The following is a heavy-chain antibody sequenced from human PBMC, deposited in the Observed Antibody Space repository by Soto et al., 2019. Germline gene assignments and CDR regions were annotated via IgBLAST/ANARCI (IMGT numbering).Heavy chain of an antibody. CDR3: VRGGSNYAS. V-gene: IGHV3-7*01. J-gene: IGHJ5*02. D-gene: IGHD4-4*01. CDR1: GFTFSDSW. CDR2: IKPDESEK. Sequence: EVQLVESGGGLVQPGGSLRLSCTASGFTFSDSWMTWVRQAPGKGLEWVARIKPDESEKKYADSVKGRFSISRDNAKNSMYLQMDSVRSEDTAVYYCVRGGSNYASWGQGTLVTVSS.